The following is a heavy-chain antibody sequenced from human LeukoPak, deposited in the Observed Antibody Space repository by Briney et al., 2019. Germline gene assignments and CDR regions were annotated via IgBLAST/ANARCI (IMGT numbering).Heavy chain of an antibody. D-gene: IGHD3-22*01. Sequence: PSETLSLTCTVSGGSISTYYGNWIRQAPGKGLEWIGYIYYSGSTNYNPSLKSRVTISVDTSKNQFSLKLSSVTAADTAVYYCARHGSSGYLYYFDYWGQGTLVTVSS. CDR2: IYYSGST. CDR3: ARHGSSGYLYYFDY. CDR1: GGSISTYY. J-gene: IGHJ4*02. V-gene: IGHV4-59*01.